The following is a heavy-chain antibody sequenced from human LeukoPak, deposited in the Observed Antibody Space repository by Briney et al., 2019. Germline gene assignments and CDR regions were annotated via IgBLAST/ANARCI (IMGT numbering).Heavy chain of an antibody. CDR3: SYCSSTSCYEGFDY. CDR1: GGSISSYY. V-gene: IGHV4-59*01. D-gene: IGHD2-2*01. CDR2: IYYSGST. J-gene: IGHJ4*02. Sequence: SETLSLTCTVSGGSISSYYWSWIRQPPGKGLEWIGYIYYSGSTNYNPSLKSRVTISVDTSKNQFSLKLSSVIAADTAVYYCSYCSSTSCYEGFDYWGQGTLVTVSS.